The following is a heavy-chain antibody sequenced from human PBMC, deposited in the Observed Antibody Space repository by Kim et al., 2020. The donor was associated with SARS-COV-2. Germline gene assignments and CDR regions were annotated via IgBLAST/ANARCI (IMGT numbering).Heavy chain of an antibody. Sequence: GGSLRLSCAASGFIFSSYAMHWVRQAPGKGLEWVAVISYDGTNKYYADSVKGRFTISRDNSKNTLYLQMNSLRAEDTAEYYCARDLVWFGEFPYGLDVWGQGTTVTVSS. J-gene: IGHJ6*02. CDR1: GFIFSSYA. D-gene: IGHD3-10*01. V-gene: IGHV3-30-3*01. CDR3: ARDLVWFGEFPYGLDV. CDR2: ISYDGTNK.